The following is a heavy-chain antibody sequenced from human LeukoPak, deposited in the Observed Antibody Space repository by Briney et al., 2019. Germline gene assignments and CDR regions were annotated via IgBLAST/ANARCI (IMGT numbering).Heavy chain of an antibody. CDR3: ARGQVPAARGYNWFDP. V-gene: IGHV4-34*01. D-gene: IGHD2-2*01. Sequence: PSETLSLTCAVYGWSFNDYYWSRVRQPPGKGLEWIGEINARGDTNYNPSLKGRVTISVDSSKNQFSLTLTSMIAADTAIYYCARGQVPAARGYNWFDPWGQGTQVTVSS. J-gene: IGHJ5*02. CDR2: INARGDT. CDR1: GWSFNDYY.